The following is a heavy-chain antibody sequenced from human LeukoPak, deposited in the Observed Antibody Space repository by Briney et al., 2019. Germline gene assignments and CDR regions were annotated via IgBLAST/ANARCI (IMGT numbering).Heavy chain of an antibody. J-gene: IGHJ3*02. CDR2: IYYSGST. CDR3: ARDGGYCSSTSCFDAFDI. D-gene: IGHD2-2*01. V-gene: IGHV4-59*01. Sequence: SETLSLTCTVSGGSISSYYWSWIRQPPGKGLEWIGYIYYSGSTNYNPSLKSRVTISVDTSKNQFSLKLSSVTAADTAVYYCARDGGYCSSTSCFDAFDIWGQGTMVTVSS. CDR1: GGSISSYY.